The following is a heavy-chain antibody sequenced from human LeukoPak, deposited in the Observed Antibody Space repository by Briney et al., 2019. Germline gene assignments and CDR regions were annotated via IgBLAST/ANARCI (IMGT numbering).Heavy chain of an antibody. CDR3: ARGDYYDSSGYPSHFDY. D-gene: IGHD3-22*01. CDR1: GGSFSGYY. CDR2: SNHSGST. V-gene: IGHV4-34*01. Sequence: SETLSLTCAVYGGSFSGYYWSSIRQPPGKGLEWIGESNHSGSTNYNPSLKSRVTISVDTSKNQFSLKLSSVTAADTAVYYCARGDYYDSSGYPSHFDYWGQGTLVTVSS. J-gene: IGHJ4*02.